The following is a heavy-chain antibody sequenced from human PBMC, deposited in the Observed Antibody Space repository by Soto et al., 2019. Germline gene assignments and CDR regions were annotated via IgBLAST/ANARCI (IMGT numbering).Heavy chain of an antibody. CDR2: ITTYNGNT. J-gene: IGHJ5*02. Sequence: ASVKVSCKASGYSFTSYGISWVRQAPGQGLDWMGWITTYNGNTKYAQDLQGRVTMTTDTSTSTAYMELRSLRSDDTAVYYCARDGRIQLWYSSLNWFDPWGQGTLVTVSS. D-gene: IGHD5-18*01. CDR3: ARDGRIQLWYSSLNWFDP. CDR1: GYSFTSYG. V-gene: IGHV1-18*04.